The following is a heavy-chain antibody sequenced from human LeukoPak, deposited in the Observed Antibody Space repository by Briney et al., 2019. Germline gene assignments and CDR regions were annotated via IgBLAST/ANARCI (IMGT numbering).Heavy chain of an antibody. V-gene: IGHV3-21*01. CDR2: ISSSSSYI. Sequence: GGSLRLSCAASGFAFSSYSMNWVRQAPGKGLEWVSSISSSSSYIYYADSVKGRFTISRDNAKNSLYLQMNSLRAEDTAVYYCARDRAAVAPFDYWGQGTLVTVSS. J-gene: IGHJ4*02. D-gene: IGHD6-19*01. CDR1: GFAFSSYS. CDR3: ARDRAAVAPFDY.